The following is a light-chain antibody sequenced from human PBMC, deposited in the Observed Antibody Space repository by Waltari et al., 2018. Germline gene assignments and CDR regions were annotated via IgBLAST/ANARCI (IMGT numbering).Light chain of an antibody. V-gene: IGLV3-21*02. Sequence: SSVLTQPPSVSVAPGQTATITCGGNNIGSKSVHWYQQKPGPAPVLVVYDDDVRPPGIPGRMSGSNSANTASLTINRVEVVDEAADCSQVWDNYADLVIFGGGTRLTVL. CDR2: DDD. CDR3: QVWDNYADLVI. CDR1: NIGSKS. J-gene: IGLJ2*01.